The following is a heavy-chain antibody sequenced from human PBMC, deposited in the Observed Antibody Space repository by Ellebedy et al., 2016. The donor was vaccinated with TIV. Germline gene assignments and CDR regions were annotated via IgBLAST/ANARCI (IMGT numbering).Heavy chain of an antibody. V-gene: IGHV4-34*01. J-gene: IGHJ4*02. CDR1: GGSFSGYY. CDR2: ITHSGST. Sequence: MPSETLSLTCAVYGGSFSGYYWSWIRQPPGKGLEWIVAITHSGSTNYNPSLKSRVTISVDTSKNQSSLNLSSVTAADTAVYYCARGLARDYWGQGTLVTVSS. CDR3: ARGLARDY.